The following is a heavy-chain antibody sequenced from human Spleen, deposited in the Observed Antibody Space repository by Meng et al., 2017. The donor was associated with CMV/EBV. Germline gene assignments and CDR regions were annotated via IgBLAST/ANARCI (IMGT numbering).Heavy chain of an antibody. D-gene: IGHD3-22*01. CDR3: GFDSSGYYRY. V-gene: IGHV2-5*04. J-gene: IGHJ4*02. Sequence: QITLKESGPTAVKPPQTFTFSGFSLSTSGVGVGWIRQPPGKALEWLGISYWNDDKWYSPSLKSRLTITKDTSKNQVVLAMTNMDPVDAGAYYCGFDSSGYYRYWGQGTLVTVSS. CDR1: GFSLSTSGVG. CDR2: SYWNDDK.